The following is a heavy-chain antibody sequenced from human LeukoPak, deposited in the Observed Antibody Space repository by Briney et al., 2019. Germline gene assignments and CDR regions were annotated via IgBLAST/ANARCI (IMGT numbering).Heavy chain of an antibody. V-gene: IGHV4-59*08. D-gene: IGHD6-13*01. Sequence: SETLSLTCTVSGGSISSYYWSWIRQPPGKGLAWIGYISYSGSTNYNRSLKWRLTISVATSRNQFSLKLSSVTAAATAVYYCARHQGSSWHLNYWGQGTLVTVSS. CDR1: GGSISSYY. J-gene: IGHJ4*02. CDR3: ARHQGSSWHLNY. CDR2: ISYSGST.